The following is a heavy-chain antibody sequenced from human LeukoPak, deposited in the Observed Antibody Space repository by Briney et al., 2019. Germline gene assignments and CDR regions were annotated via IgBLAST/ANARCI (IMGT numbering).Heavy chain of an antibody. Sequence: GGSLRLSCAASGFTFSSYWMHWVRQAPGKGLVWVSRINGYGSSTTYADSVKGRFTISRDNAKNTLYLQMNSLGAEDTALYYCARGADFSDSWGQGTLVTISS. CDR2: INGYGSST. V-gene: IGHV3-74*01. D-gene: IGHD2/OR15-2a*01. J-gene: IGHJ4*02. CDR3: ARGADFSDS. CDR1: GFTFSSYW.